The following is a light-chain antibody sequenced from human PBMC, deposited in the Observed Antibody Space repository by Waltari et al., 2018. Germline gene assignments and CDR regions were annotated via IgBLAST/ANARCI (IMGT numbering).Light chain of an antibody. CDR2: TLS. CDR1: QNVLSTSNSKNY. V-gene: IGKV2-40*01. J-gene: IGKJ1*01. Sequence: DIVMTQSPDSLAVSLGERATINCKSSQNVLSTSNSKNYLSWYLQKPGQSPQLLIYTLSYRASGVPERFSGSGSGTDFTLKISRLEAEDVGVYYCMQRIEFPWTFGQGTKVEIK. CDR3: MQRIEFPWT.